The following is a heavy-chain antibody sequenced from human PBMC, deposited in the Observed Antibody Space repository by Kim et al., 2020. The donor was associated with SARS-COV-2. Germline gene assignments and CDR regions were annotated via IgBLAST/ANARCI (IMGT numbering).Heavy chain of an antibody. D-gene: IGHD4-17*01. V-gene: IGHV1-69*13. CDR3: ARDGDYEYYYYGMDV. J-gene: IGHJ6*02. Sequence: SVKVSCKASGGTFSSYAISWVRQAPGQGLEWMGGIIPIFGTANYAQKFQGRVTITADESTSTAYMELSSLRSEDTAVYYCARDGDYEYYYYGMDVWGRGTTVTVSS. CDR1: GGTFSSYA. CDR2: IIPIFGTA.